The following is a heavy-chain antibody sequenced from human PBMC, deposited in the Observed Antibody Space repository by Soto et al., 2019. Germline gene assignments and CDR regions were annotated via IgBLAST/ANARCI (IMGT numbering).Heavy chain of an antibody. V-gene: IGHV4-34*01. J-gene: IGHJ4*02. CDR3: ARDGGYCSGGSCHFDY. Sequence: QVQLQQWGAGLLKPSETLSLTCAVYGGSFSGYYWSWIRQPPGKGLEWIGEINQSGSTNYNPSLKSRVTTSVGPSKNQFSLELSSVTAADTAVYYCARDGGYCSGGSCHFDYWGQGTLVTVSS. CDR2: INQSGST. CDR1: GGSFSGYY. D-gene: IGHD2-15*01.